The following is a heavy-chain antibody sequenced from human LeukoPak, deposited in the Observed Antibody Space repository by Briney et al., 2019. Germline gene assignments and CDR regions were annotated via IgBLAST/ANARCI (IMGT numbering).Heavy chain of an antibody. V-gene: IGHV3-23*01. D-gene: IGHD3-22*01. Sequence: GGSLRLSCAASGFTFSSYAMSWVRQAPGKGLEWVSAISGSGGSTYYADSVKGRFTISRDNSENTLYLQMNSLRAEDTAVYYCAKDVYYYDSSGYYRNWGQGTLSPSPQ. CDR3: AKDVYYYDSSGYYRN. CDR2: ISGSGGST. CDR1: GFTFSSYA. J-gene: IGHJ4*02.